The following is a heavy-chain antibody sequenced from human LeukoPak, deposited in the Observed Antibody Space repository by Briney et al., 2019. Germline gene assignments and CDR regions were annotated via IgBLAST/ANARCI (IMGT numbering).Heavy chain of an antibody. CDR2: INHSGST. CDR1: GGSFSGYY. V-gene: IGHV4-34*01. D-gene: IGHD5-12*01. J-gene: IGHJ6*03. CDR3: ARADSGYDQGYYYYYYMDV. Sequence: PSETLSLTCAVYGGSFSGYYWSWIRQPPGKGLEWIGEINHSGSTNYNPSLKSRVTISVDTSKNQFSLKLSSVTAADTAVYYCARADSGYDQGYYYYYYMDVWGKGTTVTVSS.